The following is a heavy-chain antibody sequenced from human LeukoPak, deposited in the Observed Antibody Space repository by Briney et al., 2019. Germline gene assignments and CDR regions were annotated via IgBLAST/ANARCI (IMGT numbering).Heavy chain of an antibody. D-gene: IGHD4-17*01. J-gene: IGHJ4*02. CDR3: ARVPFTYGDYGYGYYFGY. CDR2: IYSGGST. Sequence: GGSLRLSCAASGFTVSSNYMSWVRQAPGKGLEWVSVIYSGGSTYYADSVKGRFTISRDNSKNTLYLQMNSLRAEDTAVYYCARVPFTYGDYGYGYYFGYWGQGTLVTVSS. CDR1: GFTVSSNY. V-gene: IGHV3-53*01.